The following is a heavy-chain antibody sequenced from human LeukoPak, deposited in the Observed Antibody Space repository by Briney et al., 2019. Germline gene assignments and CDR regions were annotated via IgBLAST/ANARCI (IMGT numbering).Heavy chain of an antibody. V-gene: IGHV3-33*01. D-gene: IGHD2-15*01. CDR1: GFTFSTYA. CDR2: IWYDGSNK. Sequence: GRSLRLSCAASGFTFSTYAKHWVRQAPGKGLEWVAVIWYDGSNKYYGDSVKGRLSISRDNSKNTLFLQMNSLRAEDTAVYYCAREADCSGGGRYRGAFDIWGQGTMVAVSS. J-gene: IGHJ3*02. CDR3: AREADCSGGGRYRGAFDI.